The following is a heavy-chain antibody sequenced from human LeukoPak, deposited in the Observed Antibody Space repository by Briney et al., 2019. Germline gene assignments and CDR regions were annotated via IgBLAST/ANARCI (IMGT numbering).Heavy chain of an antibody. D-gene: IGHD2-2*01. J-gene: IGHJ4*02. V-gene: IGHV1-3*01. CDR3: ARDFCSSTSCYDY. CDR1: GYTFTSYA. Sequence: GASVKVSCKASGYTFTSYAMHWVRQAPGQRLEWMGWINAGNGNTKYSQKFQGRVTITRDTSASTAYMELSSLRSEDTAVYYCARDFCSSTSCYDYWGQGTLVTVSS. CDR2: INAGNGNT.